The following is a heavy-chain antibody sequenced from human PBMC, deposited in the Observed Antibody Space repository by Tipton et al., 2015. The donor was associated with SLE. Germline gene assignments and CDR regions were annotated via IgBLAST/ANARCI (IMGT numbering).Heavy chain of an antibody. D-gene: IGHD3-16*01. Sequence: QLVQSGGGLVQPGGSLRLTCSASAFSITSYWMTWVRQAPGKGLEWLANIKEDGSDKNYVDSVKGRFTISRDNAKNSLYLQMNSLRAEDTALYYCVKDGGILLWSYFDIWGQGIPVTVSS. CDR2: IKEDGSDK. CDR1: AFSITSYW. V-gene: IGHV3-7*03. CDR3: VKDGGILLWSYFDI. J-gene: IGHJ4*02.